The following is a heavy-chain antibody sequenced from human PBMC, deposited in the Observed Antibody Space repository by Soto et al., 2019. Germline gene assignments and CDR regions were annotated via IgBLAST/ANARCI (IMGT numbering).Heavy chain of an antibody. D-gene: IGHD5-18*01. CDR2: VNSAGSQS. CDR3: ATGGYSYGWGY. CDR1: GFTFSNYW. V-gene: IGHV3-74*01. J-gene: IGHJ4*02. Sequence: EVQLVESGGGLVQPGGSLRLSCVGSGFTFSNYWMHWVRQVPGKGPVWVSRVNSAGSQSSYADFVKGRFTVSRDNAKNTLYLETNSLSADDTAVYYCATGGYSYGWGYWGQGTLVTVSS.